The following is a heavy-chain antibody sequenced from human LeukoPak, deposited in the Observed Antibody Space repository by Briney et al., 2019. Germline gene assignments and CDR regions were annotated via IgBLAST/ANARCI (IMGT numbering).Heavy chain of an antibody. V-gene: IGHV3-30*04. CDR1: GFTFSSYA. Sequence: GGSLRLSCAASGFTFSSYAMHWVRQAPGKGLEWVAVISYDGSNKYYADSVKGRFTISRDNAKNTLYLQMNSLRAEDTAVYYCARGSGSYHDYWGQGTLVTVSS. CDR3: ARGSGSYHDY. D-gene: IGHD3-10*01. CDR2: ISYDGSNK. J-gene: IGHJ4*02.